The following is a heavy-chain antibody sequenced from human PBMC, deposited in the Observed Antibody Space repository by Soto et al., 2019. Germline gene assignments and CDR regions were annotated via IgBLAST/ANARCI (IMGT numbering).Heavy chain of an antibody. V-gene: IGHV1-69*01. CDR2: IIPMFGKV. Sequence: QVQLVQSGAEVRKPGSWVMVSWKSSGGTFSSYGISWVRQAPGQGLEWMGGIIPMFGKVKYAQKFQGRVTITADESTSTAYMELSSLTSEDTAMYYCARETSVRGVIITSSPWFDPWGQGTLVTVSS. CDR1: GGTFSSYG. J-gene: IGHJ5*02. D-gene: IGHD3-10*01. CDR3: ARETSVRGVIITSSPWFDP.